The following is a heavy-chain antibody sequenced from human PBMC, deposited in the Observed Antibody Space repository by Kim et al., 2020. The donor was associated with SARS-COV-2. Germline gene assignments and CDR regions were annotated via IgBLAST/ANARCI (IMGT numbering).Heavy chain of an antibody. Sequence: NDNPSLKSRVTISADTSKNQFSLKLSSVTAADTAVYYCARDGDSSGWYDYWGQRTLVTVSS. J-gene: IGHJ4*02. D-gene: IGHD6-19*01. CDR3: ARDGDSSGWYDY. V-gene: IGHV4-59*01.